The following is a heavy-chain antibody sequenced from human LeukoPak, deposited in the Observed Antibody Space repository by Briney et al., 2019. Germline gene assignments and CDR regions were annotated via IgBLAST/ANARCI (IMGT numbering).Heavy chain of an antibody. V-gene: IGHV3-33*01. J-gene: IGHJ4*02. D-gene: IGHD6-13*01. CDR2: IWYDGSNK. Sequence: QAGGSLRLSCAASGFTFSSYGMHWVRQAPGKGLEWVAVIWYDGSNKYYADSVKGRFTISRDNSKNTLYLQMNSQRAEDTAVYYCASLSSIAAALDYWGQGTLVTVSS. CDR3: ASLSSIAAALDY. CDR1: GFTFSSYG.